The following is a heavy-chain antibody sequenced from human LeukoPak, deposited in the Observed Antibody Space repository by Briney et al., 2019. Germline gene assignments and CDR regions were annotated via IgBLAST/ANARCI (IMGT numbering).Heavy chain of an antibody. CDR3: ATGAGYSSGWYVGKPDY. J-gene: IGHJ4*02. Sequence: GGSLRLSCAASGFTFSSYGMHWVRQAPGKGLEWVAVISYDGSNKYYADSVKGRFTISRDNSKDTLYLQMNSLRAEDTAVYYCATGAGYSSGWYVGKPDYWGQGTLVTVSS. V-gene: IGHV3-30*03. CDR1: GFTFSSYG. CDR2: ISYDGSNK. D-gene: IGHD6-19*01.